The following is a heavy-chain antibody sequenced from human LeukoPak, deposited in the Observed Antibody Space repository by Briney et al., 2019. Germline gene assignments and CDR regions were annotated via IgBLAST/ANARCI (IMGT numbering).Heavy chain of an antibody. CDR2: IPYDGSNK. D-gene: IGHD2-2*01. CDR3: AREELVPAATWPPYYYYGMDV. Sequence: GRSLRLSCAASGFTFSSYAMHWVRQAPGKGLEWVAVIPYDGSNKYYADSVKGRFTISRDNSKNTLYLQMNSLRAEDTAVYYCAREELVPAATWPPYYYYGMDVWGQGTTVTVSS. J-gene: IGHJ6*02. CDR1: GFTFSSYA. V-gene: IGHV3-30-3*01.